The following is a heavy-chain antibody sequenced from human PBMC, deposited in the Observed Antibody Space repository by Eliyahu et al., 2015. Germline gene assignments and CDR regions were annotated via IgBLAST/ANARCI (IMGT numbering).Heavy chain of an antibody. CDR2: IXADGSKE. D-gene: IGHD5-18*01. CDR3: VRDLGQLLLVIPNFHS. CDR1: XFXLSPXA. Sequence: QVQLVESGGGVVQPGRSLRLXCXXSXFXLSPXAXHWVXQAPGKGLEWVATIXADGSKEYYADSVKGQFSISRDNSENMMYLQMSDLRTVDTALYYCVRDLGQLLLVIPNFHSWGQGTLVTVSS. V-gene: IGHV3-30*03. J-gene: IGHJ4*02.